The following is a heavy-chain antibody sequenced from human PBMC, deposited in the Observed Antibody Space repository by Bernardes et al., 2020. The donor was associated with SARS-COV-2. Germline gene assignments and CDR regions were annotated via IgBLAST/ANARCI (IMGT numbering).Heavy chain of an antibody. J-gene: IGHJ4*02. Sequence: SDTLSLTCAVYGDSFSGYYWSWIRQPPGKGLQWIGEVNPSGNSNYNPSLRSRVTISVDTSKNQFSLKLRSVTAADTAIYYCARRALSETWYFDYWGQGTLVTVSS. CDR3: ARRALSETWYFDY. CDR1: GDSFSGYY. V-gene: IGHV4-34*01. D-gene: IGHD2-15*01. CDR2: VNPSGNS.